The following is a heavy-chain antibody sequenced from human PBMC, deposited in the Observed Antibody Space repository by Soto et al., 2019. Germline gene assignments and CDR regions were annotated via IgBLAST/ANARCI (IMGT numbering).Heavy chain of an antibody. CDR1: GFTFSSYG. V-gene: IGHV3-30*18. CDR3: AKWYGSGSYYDSGY. D-gene: IGHD3-10*01. Sequence: GGSLRLSCAASGFTFSSYGMHWVRQAPGKGLEWVAVISYDGSNKYYADSVKGRFTISRDNSKNTLYLQMNSLRAEDTAVYYCAKWYGSGSYYDSGYWGQGTLVTVSS. J-gene: IGHJ4*02. CDR2: ISYDGSNK.